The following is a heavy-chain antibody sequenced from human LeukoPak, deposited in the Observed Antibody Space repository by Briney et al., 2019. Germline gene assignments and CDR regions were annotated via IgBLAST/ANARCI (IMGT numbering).Heavy chain of an antibody. Sequence: GGSLRLSCAASGFTFSSYAMSWVRQAPGKGLEWVSAISGSGGSTYYADSVKGRFTISRDNSKNTLYLQMNSLRAEDTAVYYCARAEGSGWYSGDFDYWGQGTLVTVSS. CDR2: ISGSGGST. CDR1: GFTFSSYA. CDR3: ARAEGSGWYSGDFDY. J-gene: IGHJ4*02. V-gene: IGHV3-23*01. D-gene: IGHD6-19*01.